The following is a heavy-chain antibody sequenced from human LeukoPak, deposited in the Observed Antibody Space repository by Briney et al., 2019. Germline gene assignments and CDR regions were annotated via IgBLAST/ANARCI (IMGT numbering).Heavy chain of an antibody. D-gene: IGHD5-24*01. CDR2: ISSSSSYI. V-gene: IGHV3-21*04. CDR3: ASRRWPGGFDI. CDR1: GFTFSSYA. Sequence: GGSLRLSCAASGFTFSSYAMSWVRQAPGKGLEWVSSISSSSSYIYYADSVKGRFTTSRDNAKNSLYLQMNSLRAEDTAVYYCASRRWPGGFDIWGQGTMVTVSS. J-gene: IGHJ3*02.